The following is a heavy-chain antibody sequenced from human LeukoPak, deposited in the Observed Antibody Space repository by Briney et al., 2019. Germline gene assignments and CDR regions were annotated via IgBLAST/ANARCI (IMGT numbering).Heavy chain of an antibody. D-gene: IGHD5-12*01. V-gene: IGHV4-59*01. CDR3: ARGGYSDYYFDY. J-gene: IGHJ4*02. CDR2: IYYSGST. Sequence: PSETLSLTCTVSGGSISSYYWSWVRQPPGKGLEWIGYIYYSGSTNYNPSLKSRVTLSVDTSKNQFSLKLSSVTAADTAVYYCARGGYSDYYFDYRGQGTLVTVSS. CDR1: GGSISSYY.